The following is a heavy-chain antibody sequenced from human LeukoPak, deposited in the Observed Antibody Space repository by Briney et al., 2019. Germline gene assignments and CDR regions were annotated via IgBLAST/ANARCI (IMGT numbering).Heavy chain of an antibody. D-gene: IGHD3-22*01. CDR1: GFTFSSYA. CDR2: ISYDGSNK. CDR3: ASSYYDSSGYFYHY. J-gene: IGHJ4*02. V-gene: IGHV3-30*01. Sequence: GGSLRLSCAAPGFTFSSYAMHWVRQAPGKGLEWVAVISYDGSNKYYADSVKGRFTISRDNSKNTLYLHMNSLRAEDTAVYYCASSYYDSSGYFYHYWGQGTLVTVSS.